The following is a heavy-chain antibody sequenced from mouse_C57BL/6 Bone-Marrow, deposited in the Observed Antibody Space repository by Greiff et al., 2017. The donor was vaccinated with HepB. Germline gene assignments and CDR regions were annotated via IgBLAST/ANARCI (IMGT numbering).Heavy chain of an antibody. CDR2: IHPNSGST. V-gene: IGHV1-64*01. J-gene: IGHJ2*01. CDR3: ARNYGTPFGY. D-gene: IGHD1-1*01. Sequence: QVHVKQPGAELVKPGASVKLSCKASGYTFTSYWMHWVKQRPGQGLEWIGMIHPNSGSTNYNEKFKSKATLTVDKSSSTAYMQLSSLTSEDSAVYYCARNYGTPFGYWGQGTTLTVSS. CDR1: GYTFTSYW.